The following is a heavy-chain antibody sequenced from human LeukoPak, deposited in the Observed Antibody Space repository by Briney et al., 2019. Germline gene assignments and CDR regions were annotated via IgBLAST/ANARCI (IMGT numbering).Heavy chain of an antibody. CDR2: INHSGST. Sequence: SETLSLTCAVYGGSFSGYYWSWIRQPPGKGLEWIGEINHSGSTNYNPSLKSRVTISVDTSKNQFSLKLSSVTAADTAVYYCARGVRNSSSWYYPLRWFDPWGQGTLVTVSS. CDR1: GGSFSGYY. V-gene: IGHV4-34*01. D-gene: IGHD6-13*01. J-gene: IGHJ5*02. CDR3: ARGVRNSSSWYYPLRWFDP.